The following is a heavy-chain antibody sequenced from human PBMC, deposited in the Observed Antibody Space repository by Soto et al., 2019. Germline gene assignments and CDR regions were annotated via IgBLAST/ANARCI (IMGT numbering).Heavy chain of an antibody. CDR1: GYTFTGYY. D-gene: IGHD3-10*01. CDR2: INPNSGGT. CDR3: AREVGTHVWFGEALGY. V-gene: IGHV1-2*04. Sequence: ASVKVSCKASGYTFTGYYMHWVRQAPGQGLEWMGWINPNSGGTNYAQKFQGWVTMTRDTSISTAYMELSRLRSDDTAVYYCAREVGTHVWFGEALGYWGQGTLVTVYS. J-gene: IGHJ4*01.